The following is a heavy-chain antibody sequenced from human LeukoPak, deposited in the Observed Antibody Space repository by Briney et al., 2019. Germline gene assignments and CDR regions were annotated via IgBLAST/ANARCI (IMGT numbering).Heavy chain of an antibody. CDR1: GGSISSYY. CDR3: ARAGGAAAGPDAFDI. Sequence: PSETLSLTCTVSGGSISSYYWSWIRQPPGKGLEWIGYIYYSGSTNYNPTLKSRVTISVDTSKSQFSLKLSSVTAADTAVYYCARAGGAAAGPDAFDIWGQGTMVTVSS. D-gene: IGHD6-13*01. CDR2: IYYSGST. J-gene: IGHJ3*02. V-gene: IGHV4-59*01.